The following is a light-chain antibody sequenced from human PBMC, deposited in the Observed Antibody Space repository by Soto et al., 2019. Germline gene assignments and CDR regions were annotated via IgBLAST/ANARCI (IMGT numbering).Light chain of an antibody. CDR3: QQYGSSSWT. J-gene: IGKJ1*01. CDR1: QSVSSIY. V-gene: IGKV3-20*01. CDR2: GAS. Sequence: EIVLTQSPGTLSLSPGERATLSCRSSQSVSSIYLAWYQHKPGQAPRRLIYGASSRATGIPDRFSGSGSGTDFTLTISRLEPEDFALYYCQQYGSSSWTLGRGTTVEIK.